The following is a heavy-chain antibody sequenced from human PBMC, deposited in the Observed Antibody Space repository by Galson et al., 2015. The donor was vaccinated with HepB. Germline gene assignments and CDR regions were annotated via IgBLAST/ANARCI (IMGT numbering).Heavy chain of an antibody. V-gene: IGHV5-10-1*01. CDR3: ATDIVVVVAADAFDI. CDR2: IDPSDSYT. J-gene: IGHJ3*02. Sequence: QSGAEVKKPGESLRISCKGSGYSFTSYWISWVRQMPGKGLEWMGRIDPSDSYTNYSPSFQGHVTISADKSISTAYLQWSSLKASDTAMYYCATDIVVVVAADAFDIWGQGTMVTVSS. CDR1: GYSFTSYW. D-gene: IGHD2-15*01.